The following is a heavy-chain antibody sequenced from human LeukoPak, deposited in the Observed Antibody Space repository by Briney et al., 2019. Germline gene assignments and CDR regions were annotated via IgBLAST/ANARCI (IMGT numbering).Heavy chain of an antibody. V-gene: IGHV3-53*01. J-gene: IGHJ3*02. CDR3: ARSIELDPWGAFDI. Sequence: GGSLRLPCAASGFTVSSSYMSWVRQAPGKGLGWVSVIYRRGDTYYSDSVKGRFTISRDTSKNTVYLQMNSLRAGDTAVYYCARSIELDPWGAFDIWGQGTMVTVSS. D-gene: IGHD1-1*01. CDR2: IYRRGDT. CDR1: GFTVSSSY.